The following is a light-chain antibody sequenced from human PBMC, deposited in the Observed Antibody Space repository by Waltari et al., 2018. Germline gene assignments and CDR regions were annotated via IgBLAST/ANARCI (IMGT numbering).Light chain of an antibody. J-gene: IGKJ1*01. Sequence: DIQMTQSPSTLSASVGDRVTITCRASQSISSWLAWYQQKPGKAPKPLIYKASSLESGVPSMFSGSGSGTEFTLTISSLQPDDFATYYCQQYNSYPWTFGQGTKVEIK. V-gene: IGKV1-5*03. CDR3: QQYNSYPWT. CDR2: KAS. CDR1: QSISSW.